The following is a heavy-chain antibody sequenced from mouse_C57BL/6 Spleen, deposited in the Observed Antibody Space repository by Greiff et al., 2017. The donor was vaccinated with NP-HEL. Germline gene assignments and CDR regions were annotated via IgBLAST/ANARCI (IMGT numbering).Heavy chain of an antibody. J-gene: IGHJ2*01. V-gene: IGHV1-69*01. CDR3: ARWGGDYEGFDY. CDR2: IDPSDSYT. D-gene: IGHD2-4*01. CDR1: GYTFTSYW. Sequence: VQLQQSGAELVMPGASVKLSCKASGYTFTSYWMHWVKQRPGQGLEWIGEIDPSDSYTNYNQKFKGKSTLTVDKSSSTAYMQLSSLTSEDSAVYYCARWGGDYEGFDYWGQGTTLTVSS.